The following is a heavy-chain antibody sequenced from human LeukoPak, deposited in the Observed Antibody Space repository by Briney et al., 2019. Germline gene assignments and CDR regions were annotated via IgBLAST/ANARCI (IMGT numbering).Heavy chain of an antibody. CDR1: GGTFSSYA. CDR3: AKTSYYDFWSGPDPNYYYYMDV. D-gene: IGHD3-3*01. V-gene: IGHV1-69*05. CDR2: FIPAFGTT. Sequence: ASVKVSCKASGGTFSSYAISWWRQAPGQGLEWLGGFIPAFGTTNYAQKFQGRVTITTDESTSTAYMELSSLRSEDTAVYYCAKTSYYDFWSGPDPNYYYYMDVWGKGTTVTVSS. J-gene: IGHJ6*03.